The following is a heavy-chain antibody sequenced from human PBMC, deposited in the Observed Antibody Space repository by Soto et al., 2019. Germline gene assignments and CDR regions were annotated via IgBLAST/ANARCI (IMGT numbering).Heavy chain of an antibody. Sequence: EVQVVESGGGLVQPGGSLRLSCAASGFTVSDHYMDWVRQAPGKGLEWVGRSRNKANGYSTEYAASVRGRFTISRDESRDALYLQIDSLKTEATAVYYCAGLHYQTGTTIMFPCWGQGTLVTVSS. J-gene: IGHJ4*02. CDR1: GFTVSDHY. CDR3: AGLHYQTGTTIMFPC. D-gene: IGHD1-1*01. CDR2: SRNKANGYST. V-gene: IGHV3-72*01.